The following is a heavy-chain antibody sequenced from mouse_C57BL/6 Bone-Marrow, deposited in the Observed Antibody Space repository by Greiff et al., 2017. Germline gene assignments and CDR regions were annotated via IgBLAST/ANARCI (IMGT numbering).Heavy chain of an antibody. V-gene: IGHV5-4*01. CDR1: GFTFSSYA. CDR3: ARDPISPSY. J-gene: IGHJ3*01. CDR2: ISDGGSYT. D-gene: IGHD6-5*01. Sequence: EVMLVESGGGLVKPGGSLKLSCAASGFTFSSYAMSWVRQTPEKRLEWVATISDGGSYTYYPANVKGRFTISRDNAKNNLYLQMSHLKSEDTAMYYCARDPISPSYWGQGTLVTVSA.